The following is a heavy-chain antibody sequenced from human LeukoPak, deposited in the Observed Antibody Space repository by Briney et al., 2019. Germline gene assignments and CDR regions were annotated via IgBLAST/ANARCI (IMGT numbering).Heavy chain of an antibody. CDR1: GYTFTGYY. CDR2: INPNSGGT. V-gene: IGHV1-2*04. Sequence: VASVKVSCKASGYTFTGYYMHWVRQAPGQGLEWMGWINPNSGGTNYAQKFQGWVTMTRDTSISTAYMELSRLRSDDTAVYYCARDGPLYYYDSSGSGPLYYYGMDVWGQGTTVTVSS. D-gene: IGHD3-22*01. CDR3: ARDGPLYYYDSSGSGPLYYYGMDV. J-gene: IGHJ6*02.